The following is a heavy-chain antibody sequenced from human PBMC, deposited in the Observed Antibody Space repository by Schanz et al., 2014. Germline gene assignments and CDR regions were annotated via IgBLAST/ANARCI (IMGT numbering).Heavy chain of an antibody. CDR1: GFSFDSYN. V-gene: IGHV3-21*01. J-gene: IGHJ4*02. Sequence: EVQLVESGGGLVKPGGSLRLSCTASGFSFDSYNMNWVRQSPGKGLEWVAFLSFDSRHIYYTDSVKGRFTISRDNAKNSVFLQMNGLRDEDTAVYYCATETYSSSWCFDYWGQGTLVTVSS. CDR3: ATETYSSSWCFDY. D-gene: IGHD6-13*01. CDR2: LSFDSRHI.